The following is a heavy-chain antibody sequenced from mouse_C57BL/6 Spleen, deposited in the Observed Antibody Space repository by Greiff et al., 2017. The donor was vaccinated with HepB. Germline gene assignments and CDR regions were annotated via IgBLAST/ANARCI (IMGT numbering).Heavy chain of an antibody. J-gene: IGHJ2*01. Sequence: VQLQQPGAELVRPGTSVKLSCKASGYTFTSYWMHWVKQRPGQGLEWIGVIDPSDSYTNYNQKFKGKATLTVDTSSSTAYMQLSSLTSEDSAVYYCARRWENRNRFDYWGQGTTLTVSS. CDR1: GYTFTSYW. CDR2: IDPSDSYT. CDR3: ARRWENRNRFDY. V-gene: IGHV1-59*01. D-gene: IGHD1-1*02.